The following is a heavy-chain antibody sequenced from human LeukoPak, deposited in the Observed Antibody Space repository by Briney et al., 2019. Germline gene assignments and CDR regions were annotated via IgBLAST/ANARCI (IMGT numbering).Heavy chain of an antibody. D-gene: IGHD2/OR15-2a*01. Sequence: GGSLRLSCAASGNYWIHWVRQAPGKGLVWVSHINSDGSWTSYADSVKGRFTISKDNAKNTVYLQMNNLRAEDTAVYYCVSFYETYWGRGTLVTVSS. CDR2: INSDGSWT. CDR3: VSFYETY. J-gene: IGHJ4*02. V-gene: IGHV3-74*01. CDR1: GNYW.